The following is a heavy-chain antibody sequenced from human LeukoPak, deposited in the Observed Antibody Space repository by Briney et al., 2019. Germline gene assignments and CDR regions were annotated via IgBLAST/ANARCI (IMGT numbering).Heavy chain of an antibody. Sequence: GGSLRLSCAASGLTFSSYWMSWVRQAPGKGLEWVANIKQDGSEKYYVDSVKGRFTISRDNAKNSLYLQMNSLRAEDTAVYYCARGFSGSYHWGQGTLVTVSS. CDR3: ARGFSGSYH. J-gene: IGHJ5*02. CDR1: GLTFSSYW. D-gene: IGHD1-26*01. V-gene: IGHV3-7*01. CDR2: IKQDGSEK.